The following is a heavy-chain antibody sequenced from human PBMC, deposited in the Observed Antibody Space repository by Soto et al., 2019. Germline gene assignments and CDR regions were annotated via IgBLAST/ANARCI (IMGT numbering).Heavy chain of an antibody. CDR2: MNPNSGNT. CDR1: GYTFTSYD. J-gene: IGHJ5*02. Sequence: ASVKVSCKASGYTFTSYDINWVRQATGQGLEWMGWMNPNSGNTGYAQKFQGRVTMTRNTSISTAYMELSSLRSEDAAVYYCARVGQYYDFWSGYHNWFDPWGQGTLVTVSS. V-gene: IGHV1-8*01. CDR3: ARVGQYYDFWSGYHNWFDP. D-gene: IGHD3-3*01.